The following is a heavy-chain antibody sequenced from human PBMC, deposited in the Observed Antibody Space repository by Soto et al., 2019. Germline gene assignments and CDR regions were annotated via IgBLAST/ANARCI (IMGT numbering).Heavy chain of an antibody. Sequence: SETLSLTCTVSGGSISSSSYYWGWIRQPPGKGLEWIGSIYYSGSTYYNPSLKSRVTISVDTSKNQFSLKLSSVTAADTAVYYCARPIDYDILTGSPTNWFDPWGQGTLVTVSS. D-gene: IGHD3-9*01. V-gene: IGHV4-39*01. CDR3: ARPIDYDILTGSPTNWFDP. J-gene: IGHJ5*02. CDR1: GGSISSSSYY. CDR2: IYYSGST.